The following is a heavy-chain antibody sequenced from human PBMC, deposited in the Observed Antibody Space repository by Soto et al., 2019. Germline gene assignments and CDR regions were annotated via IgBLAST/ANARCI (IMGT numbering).Heavy chain of an antibody. CDR2: ISGSGGST. J-gene: IGHJ3*02. V-gene: IGHV3-23*01. CDR3: AKDRSGSYYGHAFDI. CDR1: GFTFSSYV. Sequence: GGSLRLSCAASGFTFSSYVMSWVRQAPGKGLEWVSAISGSGGSTYYADSVKGRFTISRDNSKNTLYLQMNSLRAEDTAVYYCAKDRSGSYYGHAFDIWGQGTMVTVSS. D-gene: IGHD1-26*01.